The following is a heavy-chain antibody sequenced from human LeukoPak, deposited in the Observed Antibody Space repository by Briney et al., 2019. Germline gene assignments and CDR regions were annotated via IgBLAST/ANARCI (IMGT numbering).Heavy chain of an antibody. CDR1: GFIFSNSW. V-gene: IGHV3-48*03. D-gene: IGHD6-13*01. CDR3: ARDLAAGNYYYYYMDV. J-gene: IGHJ6*03. CDR2: ISSSGSTI. Sequence: GGSLRLSCAASGFIFSNSWMNWVRQAPGKGLEWVSYISSSGSTIYYADSVKGRFTISRDNAKNSLYLQMNSLRAEDTAVYYCARDLAAGNYYYYYMDVWGKGTTVTISS.